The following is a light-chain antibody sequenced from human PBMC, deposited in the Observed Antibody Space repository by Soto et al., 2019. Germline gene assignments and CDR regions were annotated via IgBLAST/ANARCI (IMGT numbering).Light chain of an antibody. CDR2: GAS. V-gene: IGKV3-20*01. J-gene: IGKJ1*01. CDR1: QSVSSRS. CDR3: QQYGSSPRT. Sequence: EIVLTQSPATLSLSPGERATLSCRASQSVSSRSLAWYQQKPGQAPRLLISGASSRAADIPDRFSGSGSGTDFTLTINRLEPEDFAVYYCQQYGSSPRTFGQGTKVDIK.